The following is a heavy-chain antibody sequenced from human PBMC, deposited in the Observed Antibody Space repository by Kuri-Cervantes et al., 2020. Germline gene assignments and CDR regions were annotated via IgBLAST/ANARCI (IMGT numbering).Heavy chain of an antibody. Sequence: GGSLRLSCTASGFTFGDYAMSWVRQAPGKGLEWVGFIRSKADGGTTDYAAPVKGRFTISRDDSKNTLYLQMNSLKTEDTAVYYCTTDDAYGAFDIWGQGTMVTVSS. J-gene: IGHJ3*02. V-gene: IGHV3-49*04. CDR3: TTDDAYGAFDI. D-gene: IGHD4-17*01. CDR1: GFTFGDYA. CDR2: IRSKADGGTT.